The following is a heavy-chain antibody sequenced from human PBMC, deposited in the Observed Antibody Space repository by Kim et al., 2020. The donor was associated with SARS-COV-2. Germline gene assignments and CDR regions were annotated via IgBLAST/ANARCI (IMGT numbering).Heavy chain of an antibody. CDR3: ARAGGRYCATTTCSLXYYGVDV. CDR1: GDSVSSNAAT. J-gene: IGHJ6*02. Sequence: SQTLSLTCAISGDSVSSNAATWNWIRQSPSRGLEWLGRTYYRSLWYSDYALSVQGRIAIKPDTSKNQFSLHLNAVTPEDTAVYYCARAGGRYCATTTCSLXYYGVDVWGQRTTVTVSS. D-gene: IGHD1-26*01. CDR2: TYYRSLWYS. V-gene: IGHV6-1*01.